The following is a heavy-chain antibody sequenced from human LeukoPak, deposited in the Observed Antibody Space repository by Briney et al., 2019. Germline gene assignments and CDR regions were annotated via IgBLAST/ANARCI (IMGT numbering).Heavy chain of an antibody. Sequence: GGSLRLSCAASGFTFSSYGMHWVRQAPGKGLEWVAFIRYDGGSTYYADSVKGRFTISRDNSKNTLYLQMNSLGAEDTAVYYCAKDRTYYDSSGYYQRPHFDYWGQGTLVTVSS. J-gene: IGHJ4*02. CDR1: GFTFSSYG. V-gene: IGHV3-30*02. CDR3: AKDRTYYDSSGYYQRPHFDY. CDR2: IRYDGGST. D-gene: IGHD3-22*01.